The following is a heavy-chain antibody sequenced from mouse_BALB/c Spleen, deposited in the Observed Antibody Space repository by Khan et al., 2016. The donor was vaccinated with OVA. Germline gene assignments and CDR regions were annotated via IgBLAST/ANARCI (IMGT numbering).Heavy chain of an antibody. CDR2: INTYTGEA. Sequence: QIQLVQSGPELKKPGETVKISCKASGYTLTNYGMNWVKQAPGKGLKWMGWINTYTGEATYADDFKGRFAFSLETSASTAYLQINNLKNEETATYFCSRSNGNCWFAYWGQGTLVTVSA. J-gene: IGHJ3*01. V-gene: IGHV9-3-1*01. CDR3: SRSNGNCWFAY. CDR1: GYTLTNYG. D-gene: IGHD2-1*01.